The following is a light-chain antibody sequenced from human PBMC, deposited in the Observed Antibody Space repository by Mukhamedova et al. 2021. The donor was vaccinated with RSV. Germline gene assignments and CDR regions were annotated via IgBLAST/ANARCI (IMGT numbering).Light chain of an antibody. CDR3: QNYHSAPWT. V-gene: IGKV1-27*01. J-gene: IGKJ1*01. Sequence: WYQRRVHGKAPNLLIYAASTLLSGVPSRFIGSGSGTDFTLTITNLQPDDVATYYCQNYHSAPWTFGQGTKVEMK. CDR2: AAS.